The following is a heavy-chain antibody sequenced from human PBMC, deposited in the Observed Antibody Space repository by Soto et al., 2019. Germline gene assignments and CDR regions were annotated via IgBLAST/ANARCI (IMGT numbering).Heavy chain of an antibody. V-gene: IGHV4-39*01. Sequence: SETLSLTCTVSGGSISSDIYYWGWIRQPPGQGLEWIGSIYHTGNTFYNPALKSRVTLSVDTSENQFSLKLNSMTAADTAVYFCARHPHEDHGAPTWFAPGGKETLVTFPS. CDR3: ARHPHEDHGAPTWFAP. J-gene: IGHJ5*02. CDR1: GGSISSDIYY. CDR2: IYHTGNT. D-gene: IGHD4-17*01.